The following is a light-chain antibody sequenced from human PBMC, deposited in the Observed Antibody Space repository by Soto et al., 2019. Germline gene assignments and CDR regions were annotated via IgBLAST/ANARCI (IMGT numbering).Light chain of an antibody. J-gene: IGKJ1*01. Sequence: EIVMTQSPVTLSVSPGERVTLSCRASQSVFSNLAWYQQRPGQAPRLLIYGASNRATGIPARFSGSGSGTEFTLTISSRQSEDFAFYYCQQCNSWPLTFGQGTKVEIK. V-gene: IGKV3-15*01. CDR2: GAS. CDR3: QQCNSWPLT. CDR1: QSVFSN.